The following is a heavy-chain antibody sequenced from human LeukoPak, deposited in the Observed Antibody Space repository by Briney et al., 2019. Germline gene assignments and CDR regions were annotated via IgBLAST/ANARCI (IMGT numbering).Heavy chain of an antibody. V-gene: IGHV4-4*07. CDR1: GGSISNYD. CDR3: ARLSSSWYQDWYFDL. D-gene: IGHD6-13*01. J-gene: IGHJ2*01. CDR2: IYTSGST. Sequence: PSETLSLTCTVSGGSISNYDWSWIRQPAGKGLEWIGRIYTSGSTNYNPSLKSRVTMSEDTSKKQFSLKLSSVTAADTAAYYCARLSSSWYQDWYFDLWGRGTLVTVSS.